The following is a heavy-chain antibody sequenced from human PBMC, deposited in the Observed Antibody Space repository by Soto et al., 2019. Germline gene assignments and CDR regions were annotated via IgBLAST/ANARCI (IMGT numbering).Heavy chain of an antibody. Sequence: QVQLVQSGAEVKKPGASVKVSCKASGYTVTSYGISWVRQAPGQGLEWMGWISTYNGNTNYAQKLQGRVTMTTDTSTSTAYMELRSLRSDDTAVYYCARAVQYDILTGYYADYYYYGMAVWGQGTTVTVSS. CDR3: ARAVQYDILTGYYADYYYYGMAV. J-gene: IGHJ6*02. CDR1: GYTVTSYG. D-gene: IGHD3-9*01. CDR2: ISTYNGNT. V-gene: IGHV1-18*01.